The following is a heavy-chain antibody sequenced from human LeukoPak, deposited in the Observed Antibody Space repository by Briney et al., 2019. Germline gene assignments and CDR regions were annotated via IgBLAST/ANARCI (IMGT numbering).Heavy chain of an antibody. CDR3: ATVSGDFDWLFGRNDAFDI. D-gene: IGHD3-9*01. Sequence: ASVKVSCKVSGYTLTGLSMHWVRQAPGKGLEWMGGFDPEDGETIYAQKFQGRVTMTEDTSTDTAYMELSSLRSEDTAVYYCATVSGDFDWLFGRNDAFDIWGQGTMVTVSS. CDR2: FDPEDGET. J-gene: IGHJ3*02. CDR1: GYTLTGLS. V-gene: IGHV1-24*01.